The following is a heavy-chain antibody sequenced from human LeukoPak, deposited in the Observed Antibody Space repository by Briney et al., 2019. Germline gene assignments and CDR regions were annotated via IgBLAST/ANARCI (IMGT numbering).Heavy chain of an antibody. CDR2: INSDGSSI. Sequence: GGSLRLSCAASGFTFSSYWMHWVRQAPGKGLVWVSRINSDGSSISYADSVKGRFTISRDNAKNTLYLQMNSLRVEDTAVYYCAREGRVTGYDFDCWGQGTLVTVSS. J-gene: IGHJ4*02. V-gene: IGHV3-74*01. D-gene: IGHD5-12*01. CDR1: GFTFSSYW. CDR3: AREGRVTGYDFDC.